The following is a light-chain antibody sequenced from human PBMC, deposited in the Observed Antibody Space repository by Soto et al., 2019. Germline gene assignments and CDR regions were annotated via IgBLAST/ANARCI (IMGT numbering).Light chain of an antibody. CDR2: QVN. J-gene: IGLJ1*01. V-gene: IGLV2-8*01. CDR1: SSDIGVYDF. CDR3: SSFEGSYCPCV. Sequence: QSALTQPPSASGSPGQSVTISCTGTSSDIGVYDFVSWYQQHPGKAPKVIIYQVNKRPSGVPDRFSGFKSGNTASLTVSGLRPEDEADYFCSSFEGSYCPCVFGAGTKLTVL.